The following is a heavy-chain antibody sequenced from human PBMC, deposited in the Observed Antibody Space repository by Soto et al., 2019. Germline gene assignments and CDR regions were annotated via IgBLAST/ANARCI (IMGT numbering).Heavy chain of an antibody. V-gene: IGHV3-48*01. Sequence: GSLRLSCAASGFTFSSYSMNWVRQAPGKGLEWVSYISSSSGTIYYADSVKGRFTISRDNAKNSLYLQMNSLRAEDTAVYYCAREVGNWFDPWGQGTLVTVSS. J-gene: IGHJ5*02. CDR2: ISSSSGTI. CDR3: AREVGNWFDP. CDR1: GFTFSSYS. D-gene: IGHD2-2*01.